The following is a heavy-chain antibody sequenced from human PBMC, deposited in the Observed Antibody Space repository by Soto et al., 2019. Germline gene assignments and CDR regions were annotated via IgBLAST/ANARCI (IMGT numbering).Heavy chain of an antibody. J-gene: IGHJ5*02. V-gene: IGHV1-18*01. CDR2: ISAYNGNT. CDR1: GYTFTSYG. D-gene: IGHD2-15*01. Sequence: QVQLVQSGAEVKKPGASVKVSCKASGYTFTSYGISWVRQAPGQGLEWMGWISAYNGNTNYAQKLQGRVTMTTDTSTSTAYMELRSLRSDDTAVYYRARVVLRYCSGGSCFAGLGWFDPWGQGTLVTVSS. CDR3: ARVVLRYCSGGSCFAGLGWFDP.